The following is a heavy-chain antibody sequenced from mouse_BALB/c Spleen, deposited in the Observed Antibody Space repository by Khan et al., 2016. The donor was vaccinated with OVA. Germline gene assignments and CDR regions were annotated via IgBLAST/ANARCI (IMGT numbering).Heavy chain of an antibody. CDR2: INTYTGEP. J-gene: IGHJ1*01. V-gene: IGHV9-3-1*01. D-gene: IGHD2-14*01. CDR3: TRGNYRYDRHFDF. CDR1: QSTFTNYG. Sequence: QIQLVQSGPELKKPGETVKISCKASQSTFTNYGMNWVKQAPGKGLKWMGWINTYTGEPTYADDFKGRFAFSLETSASTAYLQINDLKNEDTATYFCTRGNYRYDRHFDFWGAGTTVTVSS.